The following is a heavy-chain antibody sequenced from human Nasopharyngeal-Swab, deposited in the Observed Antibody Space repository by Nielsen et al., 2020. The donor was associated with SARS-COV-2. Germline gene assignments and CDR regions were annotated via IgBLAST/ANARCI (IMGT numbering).Heavy chain of an antibody. CDR2: IWYDGSNK. V-gene: IGHV3-33*01. D-gene: IGHD2-15*01. J-gene: IGHJ4*02. Sequence: GESLKISCAASGFTFSSYGMHWVRQAPGKGLEWVAVIWYDGSNKYYADSVKGRFTISRDNSKNTPYLQMNSLITEDTAVYYCTRCGGSCYTGKDYWGQGTLVTVSS. CDR3: TRCGGSCYTGKDY. CDR1: GFTFSSYG.